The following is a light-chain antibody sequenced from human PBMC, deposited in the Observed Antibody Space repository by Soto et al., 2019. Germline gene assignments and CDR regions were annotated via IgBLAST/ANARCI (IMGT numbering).Light chain of an antibody. CDR3: QSYDSSLNGV. CDR1: SSNIGADHD. V-gene: IGLV1-40*01. CDR2: GNK. Sequence: QSVLAQPPSVSGAPGQRVTISCTGNSSNIGADHDVHWYQHLPGTAPKLLIYGNKNRPSGVPDRFSGSKSGTSASLAITGLQADDEADYYCQSYDSSLNGVFGGGTQLTVL. J-gene: IGLJ3*02.